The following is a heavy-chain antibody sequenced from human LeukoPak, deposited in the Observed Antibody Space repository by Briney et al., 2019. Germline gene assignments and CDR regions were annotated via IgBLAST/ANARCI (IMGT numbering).Heavy chain of an antibody. V-gene: IGHV3-73*01. CDR1: GFTFSGSA. D-gene: IGHD3-10*01. CDR2: IRSTANGYAT. Sequence: GGSLRLSCAASGFTFSGSALHWVRQASGKGLEWVGRIRSTANGYATAYAASVKGSFNISRDDSKNTAYLQMDSLKTEDTAVYYCTGNYYGSGSYADFDYWGQGTLVTVSS. J-gene: IGHJ4*02. CDR3: TGNYYGSGSYADFDY.